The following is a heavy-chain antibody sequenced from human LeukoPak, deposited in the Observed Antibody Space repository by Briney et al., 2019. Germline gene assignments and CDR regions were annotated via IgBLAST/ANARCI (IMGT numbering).Heavy chain of an antibody. J-gene: IGHJ4*02. D-gene: IGHD2-2*01. CDR2: ISWNSGSI. V-gene: IGHV3-9*01. Sequence: GGSLRLSCAASGFTFDDYAMHWVRQAPGKGLEWVSGISWNSGSIGYADSVKGRFTISRDNAKNSLYPQMNSLRAEDTALYYCAKAYCSSTSCFGAFWGQGTLVTVSS. CDR3: AKAYCSSTSCFGAF. CDR1: GFTFDDYA.